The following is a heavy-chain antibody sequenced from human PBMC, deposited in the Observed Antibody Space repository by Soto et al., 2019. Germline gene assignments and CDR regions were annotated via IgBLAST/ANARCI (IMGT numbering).Heavy chain of an antibody. CDR3: AKDRSSTSCYAFDY. CDR2: INSRGGST. J-gene: IGHJ4*02. Sequence: EVQLLESGGGLVQPGGSLRLSCAASGFTFSSYAMSWVRQAPGKGLEWVSAINSRGGSTYYADSVKGRFTISRDSAKNTLYLQMTSLRAEDTAVYYCAKDRSSTSCYAFDYWGQGTLVNVSS. V-gene: IGHV3-23*01. D-gene: IGHD2-2*01. CDR1: GFTFSSYA.